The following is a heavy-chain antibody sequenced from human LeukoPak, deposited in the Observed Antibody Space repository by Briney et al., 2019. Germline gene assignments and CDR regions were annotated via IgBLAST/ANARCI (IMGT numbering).Heavy chain of an antibody. CDR3: ARDPPTGYCSSTSCQNWFDP. V-gene: IGHV1-69*13. CDR1: GGTFSSYA. J-gene: IGHJ5*02. CDR2: IIPIFGTA. D-gene: IGHD2-2*01. Sequence: SVKVSCKASGGTFSSYAISWVRQAPGQGLEWMGGIIPIFGTANYAQKFQGRVTITADESTSTAYMELSSLRSEDTAVYYCARDPPTGYCSSTSCQNWFDPWGQGTLVTVSS.